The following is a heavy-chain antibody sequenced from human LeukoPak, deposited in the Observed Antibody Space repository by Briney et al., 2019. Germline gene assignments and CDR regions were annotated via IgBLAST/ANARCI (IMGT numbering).Heavy chain of an antibody. J-gene: IGHJ4*02. D-gene: IGHD4-17*01. CDR1: GFTFSGSA. Sequence: PGGSLRLSCAASGFTFSGSAMHWVRQASGKGLEWVGRIRSKANSYATAYAASVKGRFTISRDNSKNTLYLQMNSLRAEDTAVYYCARDPTKDYALGVGDYWGQGTLVTVSS. CDR3: ARDPTKDYALGVGDY. V-gene: IGHV3-73*01. CDR2: IRSKANSYAT.